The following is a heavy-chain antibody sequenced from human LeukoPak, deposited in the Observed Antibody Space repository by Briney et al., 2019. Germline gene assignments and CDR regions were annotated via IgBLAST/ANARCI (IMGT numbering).Heavy chain of an antibody. Sequence: SETLSLTCTVSGYSISSGYYWGWIRQPPGKGLEWIGSIYYSGNTYYNASLKSQVSISIDTSKNQFSLRLTSVTAADTAVYFCARGPRIAVLGPRIRRAEYFQHWGQGTLVTVSS. CDR1: GYSISSGYY. V-gene: IGHV4-38-2*02. D-gene: IGHD6-19*01. J-gene: IGHJ1*01. CDR3: ARGPRIAVLGPRIRRAEYFQH. CDR2: IYYSGNT.